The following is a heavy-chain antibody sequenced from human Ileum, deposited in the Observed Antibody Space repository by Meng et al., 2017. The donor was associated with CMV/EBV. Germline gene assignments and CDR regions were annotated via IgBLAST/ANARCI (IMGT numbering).Heavy chain of an antibody. CDR2: IKQDGSEK. CDR3: ARGGSTWVDY. J-gene: IGHJ4*02. Sequence: GESLKISCAASGFTFSSYWMSWVRQAPGKGLEWVANIKQDGSEKYYVDSVKGRFTISRDNAKNSLYLQMNSLRAEDTAVYYCARGGSTWVDYWGQGTLVTVSS. V-gene: IGHV3-7*01. D-gene: IGHD6-13*01. CDR1: GFTFSSYW.